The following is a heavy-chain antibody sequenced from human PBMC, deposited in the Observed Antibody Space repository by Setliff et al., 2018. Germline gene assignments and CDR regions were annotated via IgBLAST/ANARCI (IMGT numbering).Heavy chain of an antibody. CDR3: ARGWAALGIIGY. CDR2: MNPNSGNT. V-gene: IGHV1-8*02. J-gene: IGHJ4*02. D-gene: IGHD7-27*01. CDR1: GYTFTSYD. Sequence: ASVKVSCKASGYTFTSYDINWMRQASGQGLEWMGWMNPNSGNTGSTQKFQGKVTMTRNTSTSTAYMELSRLTSEDTAVYFCARGWAALGIIGYWGQGTLVTVSS.